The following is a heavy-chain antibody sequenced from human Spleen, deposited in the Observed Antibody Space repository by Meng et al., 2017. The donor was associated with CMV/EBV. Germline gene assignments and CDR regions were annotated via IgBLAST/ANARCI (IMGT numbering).Heavy chain of an antibody. V-gene: IGHV3-72*01. Sequence: GESLKISCAASGFTFSDHYMDWVRQAPGKGLEWVGRTRNKANSYTTEYAASVKGRFTISRDDSKNSLYLQMNSLKTKDTAVYYCARPIYDFWSGYYTDVWGQGTTVTVSS. CDR1: GFTFSDHY. D-gene: IGHD3-3*01. CDR3: ARPIYDFWSGYYTDV. CDR2: TRNKANSYTT. J-gene: IGHJ6*02.